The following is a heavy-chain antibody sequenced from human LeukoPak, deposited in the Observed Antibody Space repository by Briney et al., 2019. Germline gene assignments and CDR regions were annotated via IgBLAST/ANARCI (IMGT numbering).Heavy chain of an antibody. CDR2: IYHSGST. CDR1: GGSISSGGYS. Sequence: PSQTLSLTCAVSGGSISSGGYSWSWIRQPPGKGLEWIGYIYHSGSTYYNPSLKSRVTISVDRSKNQFSLKLSSETAADTAVYYCARGYYDSSGSTHAGPMYYFDYWGQGTLVTVSS. D-gene: IGHD3-22*01. CDR3: ARGYYDSSGSTHAGPMYYFDY. J-gene: IGHJ4*02. V-gene: IGHV4-30-2*01.